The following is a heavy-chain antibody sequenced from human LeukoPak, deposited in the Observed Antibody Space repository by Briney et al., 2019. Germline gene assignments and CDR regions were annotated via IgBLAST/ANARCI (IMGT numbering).Heavy chain of an antibody. J-gene: IGHJ4*02. CDR3: ARSLGMGATLDY. CDR2: INPNSGGT. D-gene: IGHD1-26*01. CDR1: GYTFTGYY. V-gene: IGHV1-2*02. Sequence: GASVKVSCKASGYTFTGYYMHWVRQAPGQGLEWMGWINPNSGGTNYAQKFQGRVTITRDTSASTVYMELSSLRSEDMAVYFCARSLGMGATLDYWGRGTLVTVSS.